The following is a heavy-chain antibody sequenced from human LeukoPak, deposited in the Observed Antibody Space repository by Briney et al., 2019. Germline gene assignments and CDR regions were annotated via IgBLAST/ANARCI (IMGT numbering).Heavy chain of an antibody. V-gene: IGHV4-34*01. D-gene: IGHD3-10*01. J-gene: IGHJ6*03. CDR3: ARRYYGSGSGYYRYYYYYMDV. Sequence: PSETLSLTCAVYGGSFSGYYWSWIRQPPGKGLEWIGEINHSGSTNYNPSLKSRVTISVDTSKNQFSLKLSSVTAADTAVYYCARRYYGSGSGYYRYYYYYMDVWGKGTTVTISS. CDR1: GGSFSGYY. CDR2: INHSGST.